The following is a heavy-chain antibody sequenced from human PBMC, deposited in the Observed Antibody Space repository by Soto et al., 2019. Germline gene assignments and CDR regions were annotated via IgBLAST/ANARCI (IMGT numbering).Heavy chain of an antibody. V-gene: IGHV4-59*01. CDR3: ARTVSGGFDY. Sequence: SETLSLTCTVSGDSLTRNYWSWIRQPPGRGLEWLAFIHNGQTTNYNPSLVGRVSVSVDTSKSQLSLNLNSVTAADTAVYYCARTVSGGFDYWGQGILVTVSS. CDR2: IHNGQTT. CDR1: GDSLTRNY. J-gene: IGHJ4*01.